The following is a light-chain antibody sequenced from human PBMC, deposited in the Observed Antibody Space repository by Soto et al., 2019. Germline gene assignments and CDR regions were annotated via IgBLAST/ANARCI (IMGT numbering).Light chain of an antibody. CDR1: SSDVGSYNL. J-gene: IGLJ2*01. V-gene: IGLV2-23*03. CDR3: CSYAGSSTFV. Sequence: QSVLTQPASVSGSPGQSITISCTGTSSDVGSYNLVSWYQQHPGKAPKFMIYESSKRPSGVSNRFSGSKSGNTASLTISGLQAEDEADYYCCSYAGSSTFVFGGGTKVTVL. CDR2: ESS.